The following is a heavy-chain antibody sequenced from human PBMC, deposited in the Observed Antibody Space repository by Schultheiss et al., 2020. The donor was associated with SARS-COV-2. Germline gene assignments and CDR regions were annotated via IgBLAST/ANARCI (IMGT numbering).Heavy chain of an antibody. J-gene: IGHJ4*02. CDR3: ARLVDTEGDYDY. CDR2: IYYSGST. V-gene: IGHV4-59*08. D-gene: IGHD5-12*01. CDR1: GGSISSYY. Sequence: TLSLTCTVSGGSISSYYWSWIRQPPGKGLEWIGYIYYSGSTNYNPSLKSRVTISVDTSKNQFSLKLSSVTAADTAVYYCARLVDTEGDYDYWGQGTLVTVSS.